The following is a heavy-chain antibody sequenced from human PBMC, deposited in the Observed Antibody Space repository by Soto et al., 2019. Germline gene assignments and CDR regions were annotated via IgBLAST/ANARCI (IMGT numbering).Heavy chain of an antibody. Sequence: QVQLVQSGAEVKKPGASVKVSCKASGYTITRHWMHWVRQAPGQGLEWMGVINPTGDSTIYAQNFQVRVTMTRDTSTSTVYMQLSSLRSDDTAVYYCARDNSYDSGGAKGWYFDLWGRGTLVTVSS. J-gene: IGHJ2*01. V-gene: IGHV1-46*01. D-gene: IGHD3-22*01. CDR2: INPTGDST. CDR1: GYTITRHW. CDR3: ARDNSYDSGGAKGWYFDL.